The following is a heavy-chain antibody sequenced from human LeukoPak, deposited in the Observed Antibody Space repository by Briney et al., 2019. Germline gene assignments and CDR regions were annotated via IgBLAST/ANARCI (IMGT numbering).Heavy chain of an antibody. Sequence: GGSLRLSCATSGLTFSNYAMTWVRQAPGKGLEWVSAISGSGGSTYYADSVKGRFTVSRDISKNTLYLQMNSLRAEDTVVYYCAKDEEDKVTPDLRYWGQGTLVTVSS. D-gene: IGHD4-23*01. J-gene: IGHJ4*02. V-gene: IGHV3-23*01. CDR3: AKDEEDKVTPDLRY. CDR2: ISGSGGST. CDR1: GLTFSNYA.